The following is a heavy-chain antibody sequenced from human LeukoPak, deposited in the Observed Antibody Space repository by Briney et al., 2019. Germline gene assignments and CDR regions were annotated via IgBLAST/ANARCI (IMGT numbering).Heavy chain of an antibody. Sequence: PGGSLRLYCAASGFHFSRYWMHWVRQAPGQGLVGVSRINSDGSSTSYADSVKHRFTISRDNAKNTLYLQMISKRAKDTAGYVCARDNRSVAGPLDYWGRVTLVTVS. CDR2: INSDGSST. CDR3: ARDNRSVAGPLDY. CDR1: GFHFSRYW. D-gene: IGHD6-19*01. V-gene: IGHV3-74*01. J-gene: IGHJ4*02.